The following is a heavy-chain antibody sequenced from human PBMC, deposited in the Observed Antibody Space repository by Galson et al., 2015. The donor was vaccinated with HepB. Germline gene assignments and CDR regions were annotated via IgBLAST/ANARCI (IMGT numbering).Heavy chain of an antibody. V-gene: IGHV5-10-1*01. CDR2: IAPSDSYT. D-gene: IGHD1-26*01. CDR1: GYSFTSYW. CDR3: ARRGATYFDY. J-gene: IGHJ4*02. Sequence: QSGAEVKKPGESLRISCKGSGYSFTSYWIGWVRQMPGKGLEWMGKIAPSDSYTNYSPSFQGHVTISTDKSISTAYLQWSSLKASDTAMYYCARRGATYFDYWGQGTLVTVSS.